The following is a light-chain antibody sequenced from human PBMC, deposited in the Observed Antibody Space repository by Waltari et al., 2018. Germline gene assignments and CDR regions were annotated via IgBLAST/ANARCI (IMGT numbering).Light chain of an antibody. CDR2: GAS. CDR1: QSVSSN. CDR3: QQYNNWPIT. V-gene: IGKV3-15*01. Sequence: EIVMTQSPATLSVSPGERAPLSCRASQSVSSNVAWYQQKPGQAPRLLIYGASTRATGIPARFSGSGSGTEFTLTISSLQSEDFAVYYCQQYNNWPITFGQGTRLEIK. J-gene: IGKJ5*01.